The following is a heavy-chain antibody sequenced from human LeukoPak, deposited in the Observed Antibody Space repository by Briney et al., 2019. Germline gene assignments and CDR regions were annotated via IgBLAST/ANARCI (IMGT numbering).Heavy chain of an antibody. J-gene: IGHJ3*02. Sequence: SETLSLTCTVSGGSISSYHWSWIRQPPGKGLEWIGYIYYSGSTNYNPSLKSRVTISVDTSKNQFSLKLSSVTAADTAVYYCARRIAVAGSSAFDIWGQGTMVTVSS. V-gene: IGHV4-59*08. CDR1: GGSISSYH. CDR2: IYYSGST. CDR3: ARRIAVAGSSAFDI. D-gene: IGHD6-19*01.